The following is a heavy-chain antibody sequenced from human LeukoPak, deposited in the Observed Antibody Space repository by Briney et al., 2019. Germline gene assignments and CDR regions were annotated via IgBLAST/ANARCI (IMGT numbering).Heavy chain of an antibody. CDR2: IWYDGSNK. Sequence: GGSLRLSCAASGFTFSSYGMHWVRQAPGKGLEWVAVIWYDGSNKYHADSVKGRFTISRDNSKSTLFLQMNSLRAEDTAVYYCARDYSKYDCGGYLLVNWGQGTLVTVSS. CDR3: ARDYSKYDCGGYLLVN. J-gene: IGHJ4*02. V-gene: IGHV3-33*01. D-gene: IGHD3-22*01. CDR1: GFTFSSYG.